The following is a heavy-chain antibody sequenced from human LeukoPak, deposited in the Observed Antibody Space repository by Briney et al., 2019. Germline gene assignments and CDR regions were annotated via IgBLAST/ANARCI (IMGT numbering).Heavy chain of an antibody. CDR2: ISGSGGST. CDR1: GFTFSSYA. V-gene: IGHV3-23*01. J-gene: IGHJ4*02. Sequence: GGSLRLSCAASGFTFSSYAMSWVRQAPGKGLEWVSAISGSGGSTYYADSVKGRFTISRDNSKNTLYLQMNSLRAEDTAVYYCAKDSIVDTAMVTDFDYWGQGTLVTVSS. D-gene: IGHD5-18*01. CDR3: AKDSIVDTAMVTDFDY.